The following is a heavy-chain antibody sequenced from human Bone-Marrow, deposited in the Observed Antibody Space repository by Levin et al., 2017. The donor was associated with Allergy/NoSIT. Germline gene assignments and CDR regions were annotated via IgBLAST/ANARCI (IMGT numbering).Heavy chain of an antibody. V-gene: IGHV1-69*06. D-gene: IGHD6-6*01. CDR3: ARVARRGGNWFDP. CDR2: IIPIFGTA. CDR1: GGTFSSYA. J-gene: IGHJ5*02. Sequence: SVKVSCKASGGTFSSYAISWVRQAPGQGLEWMGGIIPIFGTANYAQKFQGRVTITADKSTSTAYMELSSLRSEDTAVYYCARVARRGGNWFDPWGQGTLVTVSS.